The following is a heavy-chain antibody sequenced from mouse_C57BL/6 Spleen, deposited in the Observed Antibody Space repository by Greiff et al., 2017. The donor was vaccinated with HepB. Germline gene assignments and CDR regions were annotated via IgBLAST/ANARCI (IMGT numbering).Heavy chain of an antibody. CDR3: ARGDTTVVAYYFDY. J-gene: IGHJ2*01. V-gene: IGHV1-69*01. D-gene: IGHD1-1*01. Sequence: QVQLQQSGAELVMPGASVKLSCKASGYTFTSYWMHWVKQRPGQGLEWIGEIDPSDSYTNYNQKFKGKSTLTVDKSSSTAYMQLSSLTSEDSAVYYCARGDTTVVAYYFDYWGQGTTLTVSS. CDR1: GYTFTSYW. CDR2: IDPSDSYT.